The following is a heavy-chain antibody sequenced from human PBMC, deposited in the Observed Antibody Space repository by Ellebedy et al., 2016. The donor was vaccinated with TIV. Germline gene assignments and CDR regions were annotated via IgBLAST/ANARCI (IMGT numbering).Heavy chain of an antibody. D-gene: IGHD2-15*01. V-gene: IGHV1-24*01. CDR3: ARDRGDYSLDY. J-gene: IGHJ4*02. CDR1: GYTLTELS. Sequence: ASVKVSCKVSGYTLTELSMHWVRQAPGKGLEWMGGIIPIFGTANYAQKFQGRVTITRDTSASTAYMELSSLRSEDMAVYYCARDRGDYSLDYWGQGTLVTVSS. CDR2: IIPIFGTA.